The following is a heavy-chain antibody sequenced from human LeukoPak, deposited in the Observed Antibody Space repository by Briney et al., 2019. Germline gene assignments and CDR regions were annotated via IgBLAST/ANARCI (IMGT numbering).Heavy chain of an antibody. CDR3: AKEGKYSRPIDY. CDR2: FSGSGGST. V-gene: IGHV3-23*01. Sequence: VASLRLSCAPSGFTLRSYVMSWVRQAPGKGLEWVSAFSGSGGSTYYADSVKGWFTISRDNSKNTLYLQMNSLRAEDTAVYYCAKEGKYSRPIDYWGQGTLVTVSS. J-gene: IGHJ4*02. D-gene: IGHD6-6*01. CDR1: GFTLRSYV.